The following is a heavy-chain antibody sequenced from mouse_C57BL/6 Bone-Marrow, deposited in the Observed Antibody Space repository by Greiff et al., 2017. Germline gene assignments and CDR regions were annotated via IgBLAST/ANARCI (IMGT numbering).Heavy chain of an antibody. Sequence: VQLQQPGAELVRPGTSVKLSCKASGYTFTSYWMHWVKQRPGQGLEWIGVIDPSDSYTNYNQKFKGKATLTVATSSSTAYMQLSSLTSEDSAVYYCASGDPGPWFSYWGQGTLVTVSA. V-gene: IGHV1-59*01. CDR3: ASGDPGPWFSY. CDR1: GYTFTSYW. J-gene: IGHJ3*01. CDR2: IDPSDSYT.